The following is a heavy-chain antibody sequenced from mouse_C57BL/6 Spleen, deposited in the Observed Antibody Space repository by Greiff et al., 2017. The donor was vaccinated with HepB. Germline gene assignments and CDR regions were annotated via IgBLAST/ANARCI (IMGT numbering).Heavy chain of an antibody. CDR3: ARPHYYGSSYPYFDY. CDR1: GFTFSDYG. CDR2: ISSGSSTI. J-gene: IGHJ2*01. Sequence: EVKLQESGGGLVKPGGSLKLSCAASGFTFSDYGMHWVRQAPEKGLEWVAYISSGSSTIYYADTVKGRFTISRDNAKNTLFLQMTSLRSEDTAMYYCARPHYYGSSYPYFDYWGQGTTLTVSS. D-gene: IGHD1-1*01. V-gene: IGHV5-17*01.